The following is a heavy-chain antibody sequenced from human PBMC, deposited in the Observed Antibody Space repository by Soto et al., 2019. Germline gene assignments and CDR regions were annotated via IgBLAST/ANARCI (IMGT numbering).Heavy chain of an antibody. V-gene: IGHV5-51*01. Sequence: PGESLKISCKGSGYSFTSYWIGWVRQMPGKGLEWMGIIYPGDSDTRYSPSFQGQVTISADKSISTAYLQWSSLKASDTAMYYCARGSGYYFTYYYYGMDVWGQGTTVTVSS. J-gene: IGHJ6*02. CDR1: GYSFTSYW. CDR2: IYPGDSDT. D-gene: IGHD3-22*01. CDR3: ARGSGYYFTYYYYGMDV.